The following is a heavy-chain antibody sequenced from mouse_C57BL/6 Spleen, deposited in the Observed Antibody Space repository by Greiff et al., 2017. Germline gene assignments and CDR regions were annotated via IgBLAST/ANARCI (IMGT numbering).Heavy chain of an antibody. Sequence: EVQLQQSGAELVRPGASVKLSCTASGFNIKDDYMHWVKQRPEQGLEWIGWIDPENGDTEYASKFQGKATITADTSSNTAYLQLSSLTSEDTAVYYCTTYGSSYGYFDYWGQGTTLTVSS. CDR1: GFNIKDDY. D-gene: IGHD1-1*01. CDR2: IDPENGDT. J-gene: IGHJ2*01. V-gene: IGHV14-4*01. CDR3: TTYGSSYGYFDY.